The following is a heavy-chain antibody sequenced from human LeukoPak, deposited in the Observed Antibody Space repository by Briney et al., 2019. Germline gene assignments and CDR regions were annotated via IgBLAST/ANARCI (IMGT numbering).Heavy chain of an antibody. Sequence: GGSLRLSCAASGFTFSSYAMHWVRQAPGKGLEWVAVISYDGSNKYYADSVKGRFTISRDNSKNTLYLQMNSLRAEDTAVYYCAREAGGYSYGSWGQGTLVTVSS. J-gene: IGHJ4*02. V-gene: IGHV3-30*04. CDR2: ISYDGSNK. CDR3: AREAGGYSYGS. D-gene: IGHD5-18*01. CDR1: GFTFSSYA.